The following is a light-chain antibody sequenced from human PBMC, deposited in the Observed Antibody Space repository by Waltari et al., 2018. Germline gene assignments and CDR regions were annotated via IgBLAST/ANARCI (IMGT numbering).Light chain of an antibody. CDR1: SSNIGSNS. J-gene: IGLJ3*02. Sequence: QSVLTQPPSASGTPGQRVTISCSGSSSNIGSNSVHWYQQLPGTAPKLLIYGNNPRPSGVPDRFSGSKSGTSASLAISGLRSDDEADYYCATWDDSLGGLWVFGGGTKLTVL. CDR3: ATWDDSLGGLWV. CDR2: GNN. V-gene: IGLV1-47*01.